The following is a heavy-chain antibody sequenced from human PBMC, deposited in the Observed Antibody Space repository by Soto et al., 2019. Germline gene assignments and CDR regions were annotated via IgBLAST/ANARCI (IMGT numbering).Heavy chain of an antibody. CDR1: GFTFSSYS. V-gene: IGHV3-21*01. Sequence: GGSLRLSCAASGFTFSSYSMNWVRQAPGKGLEWVSSISSSSSYIYYADSVKGRFTISRDNAKNSLYLQMNSLRAEDTAVYYCARGYCSSTSCNRGIDPWGQGTLVTVSS. CDR2: ISSSSSYI. J-gene: IGHJ5*02. D-gene: IGHD2-2*02. CDR3: ARGYCSSTSCNRGIDP.